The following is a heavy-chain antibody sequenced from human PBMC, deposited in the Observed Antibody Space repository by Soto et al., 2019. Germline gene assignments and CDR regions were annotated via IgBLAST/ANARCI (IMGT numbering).Heavy chain of an antibody. J-gene: IGHJ4*02. V-gene: IGHV3-23*01. CDR3: ALKYSSSWYSFDY. Sequence: GGSLRLSCAASGFTFSSYAMSWVRQAPGKGLEWVSAISGSGVSTYYADSVKGRFTISRDNSKNTLYLQMNSLRAEDTAVYYCALKYSSSWYSFDYWGQGTLVTVSS. D-gene: IGHD6-13*01. CDR1: GFTFSSYA. CDR2: ISGSGVST.